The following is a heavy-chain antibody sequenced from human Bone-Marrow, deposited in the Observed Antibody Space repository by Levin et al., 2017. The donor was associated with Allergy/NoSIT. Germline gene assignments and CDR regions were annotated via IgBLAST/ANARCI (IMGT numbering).Heavy chain of an antibody. V-gene: IGHV3-23*01. D-gene: IGHD3-16*01. CDR3: AKSRSASISYFDS. J-gene: IGHJ5*01. CDR2: LTESGDST. CDR1: GFTFSLYG. Sequence: GESLKISCAASGFTFSLYGMAWVRQAPGKGLEWVSGLTESGDSTNYADSVQGRFTMSRDNSNNIIYLKMNSLRPEDTAVYYCAKSRSASISYFDSWGQGTLVTVSS.